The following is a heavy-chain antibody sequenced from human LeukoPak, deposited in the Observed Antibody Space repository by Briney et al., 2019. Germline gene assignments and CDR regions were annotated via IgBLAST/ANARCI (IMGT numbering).Heavy chain of an antibody. Sequence: SETLSLTCTVSGGSISSYCWSWIRQPPGKGLEWIGYIYYSGSTNYNPSLKSRVTISVDTSKNQFSLKLSSVTAADTAVYYCARQSTYYDFWSGWPMDVWGQGTTVTVSS. D-gene: IGHD3-3*01. CDR1: GGSISSYC. V-gene: IGHV4-59*01. J-gene: IGHJ6*02. CDR2: IYYSGST. CDR3: ARQSTYYDFWSGWPMDV.